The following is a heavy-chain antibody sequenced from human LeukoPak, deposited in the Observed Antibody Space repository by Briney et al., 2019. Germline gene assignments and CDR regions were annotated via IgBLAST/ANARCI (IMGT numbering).Heavy chain of an antibody. J-gene: IGHJ5*02. CDR3: AKDPDIVVVPADAP. V-gene: IGHV3-23*01. CDR1: GFTFSSYA. Sequence: GGSLRLSCAASGFTFSSYAMSWVRQAPGKGLEWVSAISGSGGSTYYADSVKGRFTISGGNSKNTLYLQMNSLRAEDTAVYYCAKDPDIVVVPADAPWGQGTLVTVSS. D-gene: IGHD2-2*01. CDR2: ISGSGGST.